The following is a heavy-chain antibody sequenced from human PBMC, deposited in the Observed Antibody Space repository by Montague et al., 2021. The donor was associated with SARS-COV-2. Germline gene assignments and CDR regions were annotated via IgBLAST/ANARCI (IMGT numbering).Heavy chain of an antibody. CDR1: GFSLSTSGMR. D-gene: IGHD3-9*01. V-gene: IGHV2-70*04. J-gene: IGHJ4*02. Sequence: PALVKPTQTLTLTCTFSGFSLSTSGMRASWIRQLPGKALEWLARXXWGDDKFYSTSLKTRPTISKDTSKNQVVLTMTNMDPVDTATYYCARSYYDILTAYYTPFDYWGQGTLVTVSS. CDR2: XXWGDDK. CDR3: ARSYYDILTAYYTPFDY.